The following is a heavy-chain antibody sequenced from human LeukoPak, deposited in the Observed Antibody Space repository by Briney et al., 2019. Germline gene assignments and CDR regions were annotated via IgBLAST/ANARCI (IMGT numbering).Heavy chain of an antibody. V-gene: IGHV3-48*04. J-gene: IGHJ5*02. CDR1: GFTFSSYS. Sequence: GGSLRLSCAASGFTFSSYSMNWVRQAPGKGLEWVSYISSSSSTIYYADSVKGRFTISRDNAKNSLYLQMNSLRADDTAVYYCARDPMTAGTGWFDPWGQGTLVTVSS. CDR3: ARDPMTAGTGWFDP. CDR2: ISSSSSTI. D-gene: IGHD6-13*01.